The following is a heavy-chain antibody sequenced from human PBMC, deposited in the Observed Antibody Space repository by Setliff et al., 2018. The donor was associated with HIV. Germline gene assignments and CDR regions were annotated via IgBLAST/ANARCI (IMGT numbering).Heavy chain of an antibody. J-gene: IGHJ4*02. V-gene: IGHV4-4*02. CDR2: IYHSGST. CDR3: ARMVRHYYDSSGYYFDY. Sequence: KSSETLSLTCAVSGGSISSSNWWSWIRQPPGKGLEWIGEIYHSGSTNYNPSLKSRVTISVDKSKNQFSLKLSSVAAADTAVYYCARMVRHYYDSSGYYFDYWGQGMLVTVSS. CDR1: GGSISSSNW. D-gene: IGHD3-22*01.